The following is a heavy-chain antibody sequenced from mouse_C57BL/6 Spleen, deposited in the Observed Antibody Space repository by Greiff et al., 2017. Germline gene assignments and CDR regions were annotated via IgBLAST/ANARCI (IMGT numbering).Heavy chain of an antibody. CDR1: GFTFSSYG. Sequence: EVKLVESGGDLVKPGGSLKLSCAASGFTFSSYGMSWVRQTPDKRLEWVATISSGGSYTYYPDSVKGRFTISRDNAKNTLYLQMSSLKSEDTAMYYCARHNGQRYFDVRGTGNTVTVSS. CDR2: ISSGGSYT. CDR3: ARHNGQRYFDV. D-gene: IGHD1-1*01. V-gene: IGHV5-6*01. J-gene: IGHJ1*03.